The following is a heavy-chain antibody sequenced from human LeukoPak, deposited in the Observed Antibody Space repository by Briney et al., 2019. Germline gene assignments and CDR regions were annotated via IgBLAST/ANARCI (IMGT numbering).Heavy chain of an antibody. Sequence: GGSLRLSCAASGFTFSVYGMHWVRQAPGKGLEWVGVIWYDGSNKYYSDSVKGRFTISRDNSKSTLFLQMNSLRAEDTAVYYCARDPSRYCGGGRCFSVYYGMDVWGQGTTVTVSS. CDR3: ARDPSRYCGGGRCFSVYYGMDV. CDR1: GFTFSVYG. CDR2: IWYDGSNK. V-gene: IGHV3-33*01. J-gene: IGHJ6*02. D-gene: IGHD2-15*01.